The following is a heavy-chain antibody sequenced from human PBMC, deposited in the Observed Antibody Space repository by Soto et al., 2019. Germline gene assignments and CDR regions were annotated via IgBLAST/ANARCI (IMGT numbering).Heavy chain of an antibody. V-gene: IGHV3-30-3*01. J-gene: IGHJ6*02. CDR1: GFTFSSYA. CDR3: ARDKYQLRSRHYYYGMDV. Sequence: GSLRRSCAASGFTFSSYAMHWVRQAPGKGLEWVAVISYDGSNKYYADSVKGRFTISRDNSKNTLYLQMNSLRAEDTAVYYCARDKYQLRSRHYYYGMDVWGQGTTVTVSS. CDR2: ISYDGSNK. D-gene: IGHD2-2*01.